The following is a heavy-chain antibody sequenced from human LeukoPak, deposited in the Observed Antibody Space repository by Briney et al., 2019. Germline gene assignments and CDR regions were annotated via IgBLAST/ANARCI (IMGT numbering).Heavy chain of an antibody. CDR2: FRSKTDGGTI. D-gene: IGHD1-26*01. CDR1: GFTFSSYA. J-gene: IGHJ4*02. CDR3: TTVIMGAPKDDY. Sequence: LGGSLRLSCAASGFTFSSYAMSWVRQAPGKGLEWVGRFRSKTDGGTIDYAAPVKGRFTISRDDSRNTLYLQMNSLKTEDTAVYYCTTVIMGAPKDDYWGQGTLVTVSS. V-gene: IGHV3-15*05.